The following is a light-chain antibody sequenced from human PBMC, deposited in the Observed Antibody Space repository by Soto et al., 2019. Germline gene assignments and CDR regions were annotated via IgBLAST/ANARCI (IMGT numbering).Light chain of an antibody. CDR3: TSYTSSSTPV. J-gene: IGLJ1*01. Sequence: QSVLTQPASVSGSPGQASTISCTGTSSDVGGYNYVSWYQQHPGKAPKLMIYEVSDRPSGVSDRFSGSKSSNTASLTISGLQAEDEADYYCTSYTSSSTPVFGTGTKVTVL. CDR2: EVS. V-gene: IGLV2-14*01. CDR1: SSDVGGYNY.